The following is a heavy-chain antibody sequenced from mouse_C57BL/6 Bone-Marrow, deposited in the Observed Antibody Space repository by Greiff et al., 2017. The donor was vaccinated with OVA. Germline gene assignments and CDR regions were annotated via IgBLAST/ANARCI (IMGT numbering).Heavy chain of an antibody. J-gene: IGHJ2*01. D-gene: IGHD1-1*01. CDR1: GFTFSNYW. CDR3: TGRTVEGDY. V-gene: IGHV6-3*01. CDR2: IRLKSDNYAT. Sequence: EVKLMESGGGLVQPGGSMKLSCVASGFTFSNYWMNWVRQSPEKGLEWVAQIRLKSDNYATHYAESVKGRFTISRDDSKSSVYLQMNNLRAEDTGIYYCTGRTVEGDYWGQGTTLTVSS.